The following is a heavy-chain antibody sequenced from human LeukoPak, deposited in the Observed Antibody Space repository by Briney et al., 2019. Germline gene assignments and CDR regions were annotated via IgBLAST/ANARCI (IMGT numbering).Heavy chain of an antibody. CDR3: AKLRGPMVVTPFDY. V-gene: IGHV3-23*01. CDR1: GFTFSSYG. D-gene: IGHD2-21*02. Sequence: PGGSLRLSCAASGFTFSSYGMSWVRQAPGKGLEWVSAISGSGGSTYYADSVKGRFTISRDNSKNTLYLQMNSLRAEDTAVYYCAKLRGPMVVTPFDYWGQGTLVTVSS. CDR2: ISGSGGST. J-gene: IGHJ4*02.